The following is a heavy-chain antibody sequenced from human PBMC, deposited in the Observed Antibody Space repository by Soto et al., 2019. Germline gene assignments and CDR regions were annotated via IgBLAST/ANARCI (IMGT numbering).Heavy chain of an antibody. V-gene: IGHV1-3*01. CDR1: GYTFTRYS. D-gene: IGHD2-2*01. CDR3: ARWVGSSLSDISYTAFDY. CDR2: INAGNGDT. J-gene: IGHJ4*01. Sequence: ASLKVACKTSGYTFTRYSMHWVRQAPGQRLEWMGWINAGNGDTKDSEKFQGRVSINRDTSASTAYMELSSLRSEDTAVYYCARWVGSSLSDISYTAFDYCGNETLPTVYS.